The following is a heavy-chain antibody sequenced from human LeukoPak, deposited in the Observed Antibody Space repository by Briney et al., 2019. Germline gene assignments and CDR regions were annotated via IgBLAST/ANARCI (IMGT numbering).Heavy chain of an antibody. CDR2: ISYDGSNK. CDR1: GFTFSSYG. V-gene: IGHV3-30*03. Sequence: GRSLRLSCAASGFTFSSYGMHWVRQAPGKGLEWVAVISYDGSNKYYADSVKGRFTISRDNSKNTLYLQMNSLRAEDTAVYYCARDRSYYGSGSYYNTLEYWGQGTLVTVSS. CDR3: ARDRSYYGSGSYYNTLEY. J-gene: IGHJ4*02. D-gene: IGHD3-10*01.